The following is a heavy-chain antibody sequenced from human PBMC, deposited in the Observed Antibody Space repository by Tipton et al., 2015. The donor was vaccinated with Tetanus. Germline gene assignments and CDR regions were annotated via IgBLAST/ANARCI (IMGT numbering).Heavy chain of an antibody. V-gene: IGHV3-48*02. J-gene: IGHJ5*01. CDR1: GFGFRDFG. D-gene: IGHD2-21*01. Sequence: GSLRLSCAASGFGFRDFGMNWVRQAPGKGLEWISYISYSSTSIYYADSVKGRFVVSRDNAKNSLYLQMNTLRDDDTAVYYCATRGEARANWFGSWGQGTRVIVSS. CDR3: ATRGEARANWFGS. CDR2: ISYSSTSI.